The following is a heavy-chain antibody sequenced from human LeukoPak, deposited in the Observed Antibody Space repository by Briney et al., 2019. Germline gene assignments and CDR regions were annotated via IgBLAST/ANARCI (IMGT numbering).Heavy chain of an antibody. D-gene: IGHD6-19*01. CDR1: GFTFSDFY. V-gene: IGHV3-11*01. CDR2: IGKNGNLV. Sequence: GGSLRLSCAASGFTFSDFYMSWIRQAPGKGLEWISYIGKNGNLVDYADSVKGRFTVSGDNTKNSLYLQMNSLRAEDTAVYYCAKESSGGWYFDYWGQGTLVTVSS. CDR3: AKESSGGWYFDY. J-gene: IGHJ4*02.